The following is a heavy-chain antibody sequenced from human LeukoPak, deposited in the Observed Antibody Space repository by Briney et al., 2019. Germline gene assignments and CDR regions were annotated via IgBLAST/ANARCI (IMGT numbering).Heavy chain of an antibody. CDR1: GFTVSSNY. J-gene: IGHJ4*02. CDR2: IYSGGST. CDR3: ARHLGGEGPLRFLEWFDY. V-gene: IGHV3-66*04. Sequence: GGSLRLSCAASGFTVSSNYMSWVRQAPGKGLEWVSVIYSGGSTYYADSVKGRFTISRDNSKNTLYLQMNSLRAEDTAVYYCARHLGGEGPLRFLEWFDYWGQGTLVTVSS. D-gene: IGHD3-3*01.